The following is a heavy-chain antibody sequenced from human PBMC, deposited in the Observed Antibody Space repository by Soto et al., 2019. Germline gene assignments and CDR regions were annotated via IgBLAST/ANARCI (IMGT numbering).Heavy chain of an antibody. CDR1: GGSISSGGYY. D-gene: IGHD2-2*01. Sequence: QVQLQESGPGLVKPSQTLSLTCTVSGGSISSGGYYWSWIRQHPGKGLEWIGYIYYSGSTYYNPPLNSLVTLSAATSKTPFSLTLRSVTAAATAVYYCASISTSLGMDVWGQGTTVTVSS. V-gene: IGHV4-31*01. CDR2: IYYSGST. CDR3: ASISTSLGMDV. J-gene: IGHJ6*02.